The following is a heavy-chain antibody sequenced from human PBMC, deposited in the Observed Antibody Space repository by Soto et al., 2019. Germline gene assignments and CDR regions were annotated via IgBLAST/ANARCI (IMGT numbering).Heavy chain of an antibody. CDR3: AADPLYGDGMDV. CDR1: GFTFTSSA. D-gene: IGHD4-17*01. J-gene: IGHJ6*02. V-gene: IGHV1-58*01. Sequence: SVKVSCKASGFTFTSSAVQWVRQARGQRLEWIGWIVVGSGNTNYAQKFQERVAITRDMSTSTAYMELSSLRSEDTAVYYCAADPLYGDGMDVWGQGTTVTVSS. CDR2: IVVGSGNT.